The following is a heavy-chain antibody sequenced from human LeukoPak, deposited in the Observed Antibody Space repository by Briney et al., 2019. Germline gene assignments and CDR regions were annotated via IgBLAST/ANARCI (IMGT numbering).Heavy chain of an antibody. CDR3: ARDRDSGYDFGY. J-gene: IGHJ4*02. Sequence: EASVTVSCTVSLGTFSSYAISSVRQAAGQAGKCVGGNTPSISTANYAQKFQVRVTITADKSTSTAYMELRSLRSEDTDVYDCARDRDSGYDFGYWGQGTLVTVSS. D-gene: IGHD5-12*01. CDR2: NTPSISTA. CDR1: LGTFSSYA. V-gene: IGHV1-69*06.